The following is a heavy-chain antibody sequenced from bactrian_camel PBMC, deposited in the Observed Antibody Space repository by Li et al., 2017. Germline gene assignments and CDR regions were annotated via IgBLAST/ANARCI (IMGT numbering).Heavy chain of an antibody. J-gene: IGHJ4*01. CDR1: GYTYDTYC. CDR3: ALSDCSSGTCYTSPPYEYHY. CDR2: VYFGGGSTP. V-gene: IGHV3S1*01. D-gene: IGHD2*01. Sequence: HVQLVESGGGSVQAGESLRLSCAAPGYTYDTYCMVWYRQVPGKEREGVAFVYFGGGSTPVYADSVRGRFTISRDNRKSTVYLQMNSLKSEDTALYYCALSDCSSGTCYTSPPYEYHYWGQGTQVTVS.